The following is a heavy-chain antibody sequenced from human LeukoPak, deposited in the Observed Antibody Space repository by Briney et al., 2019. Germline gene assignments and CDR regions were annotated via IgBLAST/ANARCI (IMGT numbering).Heavy chain of an antibody. V-gene: IGHV3-30*03. CDR1: GFSFGSYG. D-gene: IGHD6-19*01. CDR3: ARTREQWQVLDY. J-gene: IGHJ4*02. Sequence: GGSLRLSCAASGFSFGSYGMHWVRQAPGKGLEWVAVISHEGSFKNRADSVKGRFTISRDNSKNMVYLQMNSLRAEDTAVYYCARTREQWQVLDYWGQGTLVTVSS. CDR2: ISHEGSFK.